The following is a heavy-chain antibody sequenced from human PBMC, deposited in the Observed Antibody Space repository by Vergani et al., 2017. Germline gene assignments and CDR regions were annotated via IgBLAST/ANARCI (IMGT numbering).Heavy chain of an antibody. CDR1: GFTFSSYG. CDR3: AKRGSDYYYYGMDV. V-gene: IGHV3-30*18. CDR2: ISYDGSNK. J-gene: IGHJ6*02. Sequence: QVQLVESGGGVVQPGRSLRLSCAASGFTFSSYGMHWVRQAPGKGLEWVAVISYDGSNKYYADSVTGRFTISRDNSKNTLYLQMNSLRAEDTAVYYCAKRGSDYYYYGMDVWGQGTTVTVSS. D-gene: IGHD2-15*01.